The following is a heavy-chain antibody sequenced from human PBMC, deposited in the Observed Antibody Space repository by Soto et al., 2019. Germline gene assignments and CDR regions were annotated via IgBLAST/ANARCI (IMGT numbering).Heavy chain of an antibody. V-gene: IGHV4-31*03. J-gene: IGHJ4*02. Sequence: QVQLQESGPGLVKPSQTLSLTCTVSGGSISSGGYYWSWIRQHPGKGLEWIGYIYYSGSTYYNPSLKSRVXRSTDXXKNQFSLKLSSVTAADTAVYYCASLPVVPAANQDYWGQGTLVTVSS. CDR2: IYYSGST. D-gene: IGHD2-2*01. CDR3: ASLPVVPAANQDY. CDR1: GGSISSGGYY.